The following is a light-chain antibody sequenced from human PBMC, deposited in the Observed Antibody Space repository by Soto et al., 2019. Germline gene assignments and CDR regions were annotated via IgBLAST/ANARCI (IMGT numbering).Light chain of an antibody. Sequence: DIQMTQSPSTLSASVGDRVTITCRASQSISSWLAWYQQKPGKAPNLLIYKASTLGSGVPSRFSGGGSGTEFTLPINSLQPDDFATYYCQQHSSSSPYSFGQGTKLEIK. CDR1: QSISSW. V-gene: IGKV1-5*03. CDR2: KAS. CDR3: QQHSSSSPYS. J-gene: IGKJ2*03.